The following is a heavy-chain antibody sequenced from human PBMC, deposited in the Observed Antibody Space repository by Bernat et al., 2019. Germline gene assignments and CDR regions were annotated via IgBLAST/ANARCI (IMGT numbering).Heavy chain of an antibody. J-gene: IGHJ4*02. D-gene: IGHD3-10*01. CDR1: GFTFSSYG. CDR3: ARDGDETRPGEVFGNY. Sequence: VQLLESGGGVVQPGRSLRLSCAASGFTFSSYGMHWVRQAPGKGLEWVAVIWYDGSNKYYADSVKGRFTISRDNSKNTLYLQMNSLRAEDTAVYYCARDGDETRPGEVFGNYWGQGTLVTVSS. V-gene: IGHV3-33*01. CDR2: IWYDGSNK.